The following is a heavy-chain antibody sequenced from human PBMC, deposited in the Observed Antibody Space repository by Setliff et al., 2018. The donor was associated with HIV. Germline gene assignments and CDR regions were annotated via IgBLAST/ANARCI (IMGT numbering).Heavy chain of an antibody. CDR2: IYYSGST. V-gene: IGHV4-31*03. J-gene: IGHJ4*02. D-gene: IGHD3-3*01. CDR1: GGSISSGGYY. Sequence: SETLSLTCTVSGGSISSGGYYWSWIRQHPGKGLEWIGYIYYSGSTYYNPSLKSRVTISVDTSKNQFSLKLRSVTAADTAVYYCARQGLEWLPYGYFDYWGQGTLVTVSS. CDR3: ARQGLEWLPYGYFDY.